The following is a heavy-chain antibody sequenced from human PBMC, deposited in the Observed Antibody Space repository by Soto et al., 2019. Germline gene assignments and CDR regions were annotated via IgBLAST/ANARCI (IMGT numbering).Heavy chain of an antibody. J-gene: IGHJ1*01. CDR2: ISAYNGNT. CDR1: GYTFTSYG. D-gene: IGHD3-22*01. CDR3: ARSQNSYYYDSSGYYFRAEYFQH. V-gene: IGHV1-18*04. Sequence: ASVNVSFKASGYTFTSYGISWVRQAPGQGLEWMGWISAYNGNTNYAQKLQGRVTMTTDTSTSTAYMELRSLRSDDTAVYYCARSQNSYYYDSSGYYFRAEYFQHWGQGTLVTVSS.